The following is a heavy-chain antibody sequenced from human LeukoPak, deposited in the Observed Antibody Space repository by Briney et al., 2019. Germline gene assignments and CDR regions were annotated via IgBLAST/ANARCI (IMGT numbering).Heavy chain of an antibody. V-gene: IGHV4-59*01. CDR3: ASSFGNYALDY. Sequence: SETLSLTCTVSGGSISSYYWSWIRQPPGKGLGWIGYIYYSGSTNYNPSLKSRVTISVDTSKNQFSLKLSSVTAADTAVYYCASSFGNYALDYWGQGTLVTVSS. D-gene: IGHD3-10*01. J-gene: IGHJ4*02. CDR2: IYYSGST. CDR1: GGSISSYY.